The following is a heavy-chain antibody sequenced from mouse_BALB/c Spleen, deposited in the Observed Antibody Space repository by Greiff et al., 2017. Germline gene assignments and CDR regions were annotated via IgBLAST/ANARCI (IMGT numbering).Heavy chain of an antibody. CDR1: GYTFSSYW. CDR3: ARRATAKAY. D-gene: IGHD1-2*01. V-gene: IGHV1-9*01. CDR2: ILPGSGST. Sequence: VQLQQSGAELMKPGASVKISCKATGYTFSSYWIEWVKQRPGHGLEWIGEILPGSGSTNYNEKFKGKATFTADTSSNTAYMQLSSLTSEDSAVYYCARRATAKAYWGQGTLVTVSA. J-gene: IGHJ3*01.